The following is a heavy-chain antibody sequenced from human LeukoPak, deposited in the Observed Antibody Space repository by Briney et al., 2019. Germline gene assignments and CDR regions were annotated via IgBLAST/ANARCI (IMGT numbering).Heavy chain of an antibody. CDR1: GYTFSNFG. Sequence: GASVKVSCKTSGYTFSNFGISWVRQAPGQGLEWMGRISGNNDNPNYGQKFQGRFTMTTDSSTSTAYMELRNLRSDDTAVYYCARDGTSTDDYWGQGTLVTVSS. CDR2: ISGNNDNP. J-gene: IGHJ4*02. CDR3: ARDGTSTDDY. V-gene: IGHV1-18*01. D-gene: IGHD2-2*01.